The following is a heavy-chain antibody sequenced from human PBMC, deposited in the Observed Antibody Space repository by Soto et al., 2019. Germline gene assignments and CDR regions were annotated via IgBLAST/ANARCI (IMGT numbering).Heavy chain of an antibody. CDR3: ARGVVVPAATKPNYFDA. Sequence: SDTLSLTCAVYGGSFSGYYWSWIRQPPGKGLEWIGEINHSGSTNYNPSLKSRVTISVDTSKNQFSLKLSSVTAADTAVYYCARGVVVPAATKPNYFDAWGQGTLVTVSS. CDR2: INHSGST. J-gene: IGHJ4*02. V-gene: IGHV4-34*01. CDR1: GGSFSGYY. D-gene: IGHD2-2*01.